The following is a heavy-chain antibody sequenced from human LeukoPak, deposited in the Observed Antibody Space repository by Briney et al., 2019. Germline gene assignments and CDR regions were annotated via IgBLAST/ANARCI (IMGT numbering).Heavy chain of an antibody. D-gene: IGHD3-22*01. J-gene: IGHJ4*02. Sequence: SETLSLTCTVSGGSIRSSSYYWGWIRQPPGKGLEWIGSIYYSGSTYYNPSHTSRVTISVNTSKTQSPLTLSSVTAADTAVYYCARPPPNYYDRSGSHQYFDYWGQGTLVTVSS. CDR3: ARPPPNYYDRSGSHQYFDY. V-gene: IGHV4-39*01. CDR2: IYYSGST. CDR1: GGSIRSSSYY.